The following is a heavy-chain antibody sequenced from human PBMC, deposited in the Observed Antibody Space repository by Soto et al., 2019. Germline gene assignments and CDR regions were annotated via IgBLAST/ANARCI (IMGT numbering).Heavy chain of an antibody. D-gene: IGHD2-21*02. CDR1: GDSISSRSYY. V-gene: IGHV4-39*01. Sequence: ASETPSLTRTVTGDSISSRSYYWGRIRPPPGKGLEGIGSIYYSGSTHNNPPLRSRVSMSIDTSKDQFSRKLKSVTAADTALYFCARQRTSVVTQAYFDVWGPGSLVTVSS. CDR2: IYYSGST. J-gene: IGHJ4*02. CDR3: ARQRTSVVTQAYFDV.